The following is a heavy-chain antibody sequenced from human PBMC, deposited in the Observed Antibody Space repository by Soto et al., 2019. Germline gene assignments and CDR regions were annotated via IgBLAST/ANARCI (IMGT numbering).Heavy chain of an antibody. Sequence: HPGGSLRLSCSASGFTFSSYAMHWVRQAPGKGLEYVSAISSNGGSTYYADSVKGRFTIPRDNSKNTLYLQMSSLRAEDTAVYYCVKEREELRYFDWLSLMGAFDIWGQGTMVTVSS. J-gene: IGHJ3*02. V-gene: IGHV3-64D*08. CDR3: VKEREELRYFDWLSLMGAFDI. CDR2: ISSNGGST. D-gene: IGHD3-9*01. CDR1: GFTFSSYA.